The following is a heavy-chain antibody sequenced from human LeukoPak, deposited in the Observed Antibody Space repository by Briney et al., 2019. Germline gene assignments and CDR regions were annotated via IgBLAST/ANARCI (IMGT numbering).Heavy chain of an antibody. Sequence: GGTLRLSCAASGFTFSSYGMSWVRQAPGKGLEWVSAISGSGGSTYYADSVKGRFSISRDNSKNTLYLQMNSLRADDMAVYYCAKDRFRATVTTTWFAYWGQGTLVTVSS. CDR2: ISGSGGST. CDR3: AKDRFRATVTTTWFAY. CDR1: GFTFSSYG. D-gene: IGHD4-17*01. J-gene: IGHJ5*01. V-gene: IGHV3-23*01.